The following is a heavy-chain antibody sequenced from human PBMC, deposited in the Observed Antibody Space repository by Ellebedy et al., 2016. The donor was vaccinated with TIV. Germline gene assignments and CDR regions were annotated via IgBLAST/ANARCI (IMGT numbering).Heavy chain of an antibody. D-gene: IGHD1-7*01. V-gene: IGHV1-18*01. CDR2: ISAYNGNT. CDR3: ARVGTTGYYYMDV. Sequence: ASVKVSCXASGYTFSSYGISWVRQAPGQGLEWMGWISAYNGNTNYAQKLQGRVTLTRDTSTSTAYMELRSLRSDDTAVYYCARVGTTGYYYMDVWGIGTTVTVSS. J-gene: IGHJ6*03. CDR1: GYTFSSYG.